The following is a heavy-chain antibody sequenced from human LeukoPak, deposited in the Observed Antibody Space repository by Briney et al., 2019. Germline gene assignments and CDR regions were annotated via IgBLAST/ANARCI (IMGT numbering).Heavy chain of an antibody. CDR1: GFTFSSYA. D-gene: IGHD2-15*01. J-gene: IGHJ6*02. CDR3: AKGSCSGGSCYSEPHYYYYGMDV. CDR2: ISVSGGST. Sequence: GGSLRLSCAASGFTFSSYAMSWVRQAPGRGLEWVSAISVSGGSTYYADSVKGRFTISRDNSKNTLYLQMNSLRAEDTAVYYCAKGSCSGGSCYSEPHYYYYGMDVWGQGTTVTVSS. V-gene: IGHV3-23*01.